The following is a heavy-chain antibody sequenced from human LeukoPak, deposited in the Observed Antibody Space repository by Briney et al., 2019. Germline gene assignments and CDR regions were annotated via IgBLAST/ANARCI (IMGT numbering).Heavy chain of an antibody. CDR1: GYTFTGYY. D-gene: IGHD4-17*01. CDR2: INPNSGGT. Sequence: ASVKVSCKASGYTFTGYYMHWVRQAPGQGLEWMGWINPNSGGTNYAQKFQGRVTMTRDTSISTAYMELSRLRSDDTAVYYCARVMFGTIHDYGDNIDYWGQGTLVTASS. V-gene: IGHV1-2*02. J-gene: IGHJ4*02. CDR3: ARVMFGTIHDYGDNIDY.